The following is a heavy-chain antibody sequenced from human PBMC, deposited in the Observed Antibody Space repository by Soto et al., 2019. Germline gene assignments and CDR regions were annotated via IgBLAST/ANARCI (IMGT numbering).Heavy chain of an antibody. CDR3: ARSYYDSLGFTVGP. CDR2: MYFGGSF. D-gene: IGHD3-22*01. V-gene: IGHV4-59*02. CDR1: GDSVSSGY. Sequence: PSETLSLTCNVSGDSVSSGYWSWIRQPPGKGLEWIGFMYFGGSFNYNPSLAGRVTTSVETSKNQFSMKMTSVAAADTAVYYCARSYYDSLGFTVGPWGQGTLVTVSS. J-gene: IGHJ5*02.